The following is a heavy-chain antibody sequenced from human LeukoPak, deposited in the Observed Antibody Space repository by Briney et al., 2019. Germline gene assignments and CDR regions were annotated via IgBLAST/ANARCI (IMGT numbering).Heavy chain of an antibody. CDR1: GVSISSGASY. D-gene: IGHD3-22*01. CDR2: IYFSGTP. Sequence: NTSETLSLTCTVSGVSISSGASYWSWIRQLPGKGLEWFGYIYFSGTPYYNPSLESRLIISVVTSKNQFSLRLSSVTAADTAVHYCARVDSSANNFESWGQGSLVTVSS. V-gene: IGHV4-31*03. CDR3: ARVDSSANNFES. J-gene: IGHJ4*02.